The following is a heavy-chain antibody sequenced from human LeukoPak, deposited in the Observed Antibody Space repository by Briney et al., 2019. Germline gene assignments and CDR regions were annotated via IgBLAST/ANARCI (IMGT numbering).Heavy chain of an antibody. CDR1: GYTLTELS. J-gene: IGHJ6*03. Sequence: GASVKVSCKVSGYTLTELSMHWVRQAPGKGLEWMGGFDPEDGETIYAQKFQGRVTMTTDTSTSTAYMELRSLRSDDTAVYYCARGIAAAGTYDYYYYYYMDVWGKGTTVTISS. D-gene: IGHD6-13*01. CDR3: ARGIAAAGTYDYYYYYYMDV. CDR2: FDPEDGET. V-gene: IGHV1-24*01.